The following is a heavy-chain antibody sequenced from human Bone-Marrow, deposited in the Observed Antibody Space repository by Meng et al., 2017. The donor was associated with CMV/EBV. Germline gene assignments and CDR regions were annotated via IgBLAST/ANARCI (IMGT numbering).Heavy chain of an antibody. CDR1: GYSFTSYW. D-gene: IGHD2-2*01. V-gene: IGHV5-51*01. Sequence: KVSGKGSGYSFTSYWIGWVRQMPGKGLEWMGIIYPGDSDTRYSPSFQGQVTISADKSISTAYLQWSSLKASDTAMYYCASSVVPAAINDHNWFDPWGQGTLVTVSS. CDR2: IYPGDSDT. CDR3: ASSVVPAAINDHNWFDP. J-gene: IGHJ5*02.